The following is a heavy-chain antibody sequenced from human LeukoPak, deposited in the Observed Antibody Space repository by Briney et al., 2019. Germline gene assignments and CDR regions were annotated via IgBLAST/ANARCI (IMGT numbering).Heavy chain of an antibody. CDR3: ARASRYFDWLYLH. D-gene: IGHD3-9*01. Sequence: SETLSLTCTVSGGSISSSSYYWGWIRQPPGKGLEWIGSIYYSGSTYYNPSLKSRVTISVDTSKNQFSLKLSSVTAADTAVYYCARASRYFDWLYLHWGQGTLVTVSS. J-gene: IGHJ4*02. V-gene: IGHV4-39*07. CDR2: IYYSGST. CDR1: GGSISSSSYY.